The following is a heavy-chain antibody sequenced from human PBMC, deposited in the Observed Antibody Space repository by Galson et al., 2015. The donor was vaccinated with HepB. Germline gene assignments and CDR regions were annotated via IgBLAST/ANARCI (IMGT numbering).Heavy chain of an antibody. V-gene: IGHV1-18*01. CDR1: GYSFSNYG. CDR3: ARDSRLELRLNNYFSYGMAV. Sequence: SVKVSCKASGYSFSNYGLSWIRQAPGPGLEWMGWFSGYDGSTNYAQKFHGRVTMTADASTGTAYLELRNLRSDDTAVYYCARDSRLELRLNNYFSYGMAVWCQGSAVTVSS. D-gene: IGHD1-1*01. J-gene: IGHJ6*02. CDR2: FSGYDGST.